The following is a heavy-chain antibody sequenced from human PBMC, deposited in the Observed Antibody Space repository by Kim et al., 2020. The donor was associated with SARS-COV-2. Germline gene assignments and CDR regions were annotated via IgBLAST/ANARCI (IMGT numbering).Heavy chain of an antibody. V-gene: IGHV4-31*03. CDR1: GGSISSGGYY. Sequence: SETLSLTCTVSGGSISSGGYYWSWIRQHPGKGLEWLGYIYYSGSTYCNPSLKSRVTISVDTSKNPFSLKLSSVTAAATAVYYCARGGSGLGQSFDYWGQGTLFTVSS. D-gene: IGHD3-22*01. J-gene: IGHJ4*02. CDR3: ARGGSGLGQSFDY. CDR2: IYYSGST.